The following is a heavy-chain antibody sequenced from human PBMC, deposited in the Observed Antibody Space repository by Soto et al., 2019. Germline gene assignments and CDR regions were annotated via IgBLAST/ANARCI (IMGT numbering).Heavy chain of an antibody. CDR1: GFTFSSYA. D-gene: IGHD6-6*01. V-gene: IGHV3-30-3*01. Sequence: GGSLRLSCAASGFTFSSYAMHWVRQAPGKGLEWVAVISYDGSNKYYADSVKGRFTISRDNSTSTAYMELSSLRSEDTAVYYCARDLIIAARRDYYYGMDVWGQGTTVTVSS. J-gene: IGHJ6*02. CDR2: ISYDGSNK. CDR3: ARDLIIAARRDYYYGMDV.